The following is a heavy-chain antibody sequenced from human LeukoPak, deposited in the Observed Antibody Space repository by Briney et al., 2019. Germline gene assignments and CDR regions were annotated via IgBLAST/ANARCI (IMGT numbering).Heavy chain of an antibody. Sequence: PSETLSLTCAAYGESFNDYFWSWIRQPPGKGLEWIGEINHSGSTNHNPSLKSRVTISVDTSKNQFSLKLSSVTAADTAVYYCARGSLGYCSGGSCYSAHFDYWGQGTLVTVSS. CDR1: GESFNDYF. J-gene: IGHJ4*02. CDR3: ARGSLGYCSGGSCYSAHFDY. CDR2: INHSGST. V-gene: IGHV4-34*01. D-gene: IGHD2-15*01.